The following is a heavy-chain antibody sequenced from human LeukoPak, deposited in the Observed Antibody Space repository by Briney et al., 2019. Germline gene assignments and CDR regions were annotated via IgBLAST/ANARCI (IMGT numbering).Heavy chain of an antibody. D-gene: IGHD3/OR15-3a*01. Sequence: SGPALVKPTQTLTLTCTFSGFSLSPSGMCVSWIRQPPGKALEWPALIDWDDDKYYSTSLKTRLTISKDTSKNQVVLTMSNMDPVDTATYYCARQAGGTVDYWGQGTLVTVSS. V-gene: IGHV2-70*01. CDR3: ARQAGGTVDY. CDR1: GFSLSPSGMC. J-gene: IGHJ4*02. CDR2: IDWDDDK.